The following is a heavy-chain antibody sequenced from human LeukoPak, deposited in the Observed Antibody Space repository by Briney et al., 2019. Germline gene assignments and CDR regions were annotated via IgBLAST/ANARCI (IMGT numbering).Heavy chain of an antibody. Sequence: GSSVKVSCKASGYTFTGYGISWVRQAPGQGLEWMGWISAYNGDTNYAQKLQGRVTMTTDTSTSTAYMELRSLRSDDTAVYYCARDYYGSGSYPDAFDIWGQGTMVTVSS. J-gene: IGHJ3*02. CDR2: ISAYNGDT. CDR1: GYTFTGYG. D-gene: IGHD3-10*01. CDR3: ARDYYGSGSYPDAFDI. V-gene: IGHV1-18*01.